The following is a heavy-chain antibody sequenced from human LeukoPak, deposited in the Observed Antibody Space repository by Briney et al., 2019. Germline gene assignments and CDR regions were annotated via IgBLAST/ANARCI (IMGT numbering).Heavy chain of an antibody. CDR1: GFTFSSYA. J-gene: IGHJ4*02. CDR3: VPASKADY. Sequence: HTGGSLRLSCAASGFTFSSYAMSWVRQAPGKGLEWVSAISGSGGSTYYADSVKGRFTISRDNSKNTLYLQMNSLRAEDTAVYYCVPASKADYWGQGTLVTVSS. D-gene: IGHD2-15*01. CDR2: ISGSGGST. V-gene: IGHV3-23*01.